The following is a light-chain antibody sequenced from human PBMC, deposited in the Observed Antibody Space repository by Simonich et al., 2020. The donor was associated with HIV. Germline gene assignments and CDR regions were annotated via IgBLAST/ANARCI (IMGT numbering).Light chain of an antibody. V-gene: IGKV4-1*01. CDR1: RNILYNSNNKNY. Sequence: DIVMTQSPDSLAVSLGERATINCKSSRNILYNSNNKNYLAWYQQKPGQPPNLLIYWASTRESGVPDRFSASGSGTDFNLTISSLQAEDVAVYYCQQYYSTPLTFGGGTKVEIK. J-gene: IGKJ4*01. CDR2: WAS. CDR3: QQYYSTPLT.